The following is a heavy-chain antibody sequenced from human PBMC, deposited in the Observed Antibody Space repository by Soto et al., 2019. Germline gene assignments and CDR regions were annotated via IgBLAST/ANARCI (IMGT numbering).Heavy chain of an antibody. Sequence: SETLSLTCTVSGGSINIYYWSWIRQPPGKGLEWVGYISYSGSTNYNPSLKSRVTMSVDTSKNQFSLKLSSVTAADTAVYYCARRRANSSSWYYFDDWGQGTLVTVSS. CDR2: ISYSGST. CDR1: GGSINIYY. D-gene: IGHD6-13*01. V-gene: IGHV4-59*08. J-gene: IGHJ4*02. CDR3: ARRRANSSSWYYFDD.